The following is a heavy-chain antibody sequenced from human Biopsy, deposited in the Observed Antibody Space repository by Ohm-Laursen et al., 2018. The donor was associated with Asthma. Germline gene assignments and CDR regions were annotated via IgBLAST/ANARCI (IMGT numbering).Heavy chain of an antibody. CDR3: AIVGYSSGWDFFDY. V-gene: IGHV1-2*06. J-gene: IGHJ4*02. Sequence: SVKVSCKASGYTFTGYYMHWVRQAPGQGLEWMGRINPNSGGTNYAQKFQGRVTMTRDTSISTAYMELSRLRSDDTTVYYCAIVGYSSGWDFFDYWGQGTLVTVSS. CDR2: INPNSGGT. CDR1: GYTFTGYY. D-gene: IGHD6-19*01.